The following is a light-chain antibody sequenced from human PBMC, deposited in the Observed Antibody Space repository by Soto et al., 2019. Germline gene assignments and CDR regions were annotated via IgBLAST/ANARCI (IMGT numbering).Light chain of an antibody. CDR3: QQYTSWT. J-gene: IGKJ1*01. CDR1: QSISSW. V-gene: IGKV1-5*03. Sequence: DIQMTQSPSTLSASVGDRVTITCRASQSISSWLAWYQQKPGKAPKLLIYKASSSESGVPSRFSGSGSGTEFTLTISSLQPDDFATYYCQQYTSWTFGQGTTVEIK. CDR2: KAS.